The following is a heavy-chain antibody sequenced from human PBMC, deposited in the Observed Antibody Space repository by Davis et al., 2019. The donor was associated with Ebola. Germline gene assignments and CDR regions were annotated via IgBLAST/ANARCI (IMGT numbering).Heavy chain of an antibody. CDR1: GFTFSSYG. D-gene: IGHD6-19*01. Sequence: GSLRLSCAASGFTFSSYGMHWVRQAPGKGLQWVAVIWDDGSNKYYADSVEGRFTISRDNSKNTLYLQMNSLRAEDTAVYYCATTPQYSSGQNKPFDYWGQGTLVTVSS. J-gene: IGHJ4*02. CDR2: IWDDGSNK. CDR3: ATTPQYSSGQNKPFDY. V-gene: IGHV3-33*01.